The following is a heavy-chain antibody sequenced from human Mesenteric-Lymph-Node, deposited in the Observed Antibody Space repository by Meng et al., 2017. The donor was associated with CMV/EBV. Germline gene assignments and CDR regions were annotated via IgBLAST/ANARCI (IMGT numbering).Heavy chain of an antibody. D-gene: IGHD2-2*01. Sequence: ASVKVSCKASGYTFTTYDIHWVRQTTGQGLEWVGWMNPHSRNTRYAEKFQDRVTMTSDTSISTAYMELSRLTSDDTAIYYCARDAVGDSWGQGTLVTVSS. CDR2: MNPHSRNT. V-gene: IGHV1-8*01. CDR1: GYTFTTYD. J-gene: IGHJ4*02. CDR3: ARDAVGDS.